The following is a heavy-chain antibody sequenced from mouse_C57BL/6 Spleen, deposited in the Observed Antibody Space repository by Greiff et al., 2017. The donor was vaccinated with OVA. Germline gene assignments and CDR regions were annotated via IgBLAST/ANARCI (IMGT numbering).Heavy chain of an antibody. CDR2: INPSTGGT. V-gene: IGHV1-42*01. CDR3: ARREEGYDGGFAY. J-gene: IGHJ3*01. CDR1: GYSFTGYY. D-gene: IGHD2-2*01. Sequence: EVQLQQSGPELVKPGASVKISCKASGYSFTGYYMNWVKQSPEKSLEWIGEINPSTGGTTYNQKFKAKATLTVDKSSSTAYMQLKSLTSEDSAVYDCARREEGYDGGFAYWGQGTLVTVSA.